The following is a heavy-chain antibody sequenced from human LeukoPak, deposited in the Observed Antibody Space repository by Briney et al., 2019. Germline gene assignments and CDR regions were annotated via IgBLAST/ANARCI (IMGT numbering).Heavy chain of an antibody. CDR1: GFTFGTYW. Sequence: GGSPRLSCVASGFTFGTYWMHWVRQAPGKGLVWVSRINSDASMTNYADSVKGRFTISRDNAKKTLYLQMNSLRVEDTALYYCVRDQDGGFDYWGQGTVVDVSS. V-gene: IGHV3-74*01. CDR2: INSDASMT. CDR3: VRDQDGGFDY. J-gene: IGHJ4*02.